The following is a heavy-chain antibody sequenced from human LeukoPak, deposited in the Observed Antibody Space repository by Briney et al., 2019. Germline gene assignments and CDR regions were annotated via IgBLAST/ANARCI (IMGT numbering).Heavy chain of an antibody. D-gene: IGHD3-22*01. CDR3: ARVGGITMIVVLITDAFDI. J-gene: IGHJ3*02. V-gene: IGHV4-39*07. CDR1: GGSISSSSYY. Sequence: PSETLSLTCTVSGGSISSSSYYWGWIRQPPGKGLEWIGSIYYSGSTYCNPSLKSRVTISVDTSKNQFSLKLRSVTAADTAVYYCARVGGITMIVVLITDAFDIWGQGTMVTVSS. CDR2: IYYSGST.